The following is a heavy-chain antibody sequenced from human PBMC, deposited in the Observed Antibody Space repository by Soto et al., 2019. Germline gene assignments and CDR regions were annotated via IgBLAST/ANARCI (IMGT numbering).Heavy chain of an antibody. CDR3: ARGRGSILTGYYFDY. CDR2: ISYDGSNK. D-gene: IGHD3-9*01. J-gene: IGHJ4*02. Sequence: GGSLRLSCAASGFTFSSYTMHWVRQAPGKGLEWVAVISYDGSNKYYADSVKGRFTISRDISKKTLYLQMNSLRAEDTAVYYCARGRGSILTGYYFDYWGQGTLVTVSS. CDR1: GFTFSSYT. V-gene: IGHV3-30-3*01.